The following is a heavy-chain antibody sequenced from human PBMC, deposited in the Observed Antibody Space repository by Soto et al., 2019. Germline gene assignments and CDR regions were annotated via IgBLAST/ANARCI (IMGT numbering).Heavy chain of an antibody. CDR3: SRGKGLWFGESNWCAP. D-gene: IGHD3-10*01. J-gene: IGHJ5*02. V-gene: IGHV4-31*03. CDR1: GGSISSGGYY. CDR2: IYYSGST. Sequence: QVQLQESGPGLVKPSQTLSLTCTVSGGSISSGGYYWSWIRQHPGKGIEWIGYIYYSGSTYYNQSLKSRLTRSVETSKNQCSLQLSSGTAADTAVYDCSRGKGLWFGESNWCAPWGQGTLVTVYS.